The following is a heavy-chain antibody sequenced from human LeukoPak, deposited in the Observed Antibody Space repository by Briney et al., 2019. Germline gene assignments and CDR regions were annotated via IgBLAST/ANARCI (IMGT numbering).Heavy chain of an antibody. CDR3: AKEGGAGYGYGMDV. D-gene: IGHD5-18*01. CDR1: GFIFSSYA. CDR2: IGGNT. J-gene: IGHJ6*02. Sequence: GGSLRLSCAASGFIFSSYAMTWVRQAPGKGLEWVSSIGGNTYYTDSVKGRFTISRDNSKNTLYLQMDSLRAGDTALYYCAKEGGAGYGYGMDVWGQGTTVTVSS. V-gene: IGHV3-23*01.